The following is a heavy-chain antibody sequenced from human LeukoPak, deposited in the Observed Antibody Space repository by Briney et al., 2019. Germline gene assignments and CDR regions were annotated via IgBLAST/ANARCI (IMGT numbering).Heavy chain of an antibody. Sequence: GGSLRLSCAASGFTFSSYAMNWVRQAPGKGLEWVSSISASGGNTYYADSVKGRFTISRDNSKNTLYLQMNSLRAEDTAVYYCARDRGNQRGYYYYYMDVWGKGTTVTVSS. V-gene: IGHV3-23*01. CDR3: ARDRGNQRGYYYYYMDV. CDR2: ISASGGNT. CDR1: GFTFSSYA. D-gene: IGHD1-14*01. J-gene: IGHJ6*03.